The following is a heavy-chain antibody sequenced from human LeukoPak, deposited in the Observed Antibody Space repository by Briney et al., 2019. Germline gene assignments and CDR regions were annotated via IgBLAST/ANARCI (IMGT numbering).Heavy chain of an antibody. CDR1: GFTFSSYW. D-gene: IGHD3-22*01. CDR2: IKQDGSEE. CDR3: ARAGSSGYYLYYYYYYGMDV. J-gene: IGHJ6*02. Sequence: HAGGSLRLSCAASGFTFSSYWMSWVRQAPGKGLEWVANIKQDGSEEYYVDSVKGRFTISRDNAKNSLYLQMNSLRAEDTAVYYCARAGSSGYYLYYYYYYGMDVWGQGTTVTVSS. V-gene: IGHV3-7*01.